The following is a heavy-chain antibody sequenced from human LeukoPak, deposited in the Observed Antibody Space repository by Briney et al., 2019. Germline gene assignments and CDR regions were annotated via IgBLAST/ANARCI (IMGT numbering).Heavy chain of an antibody. J-gene: IGHJ4*02. CDR3: ASYRYSGPYYYDSSGPLDY. D-gene: IGHD3-22*01. CDR1: GYTFTSYG. Sequence: ASVKVSCKASGYTFTSYGISWVRQAPGQGLEWMGWISAYNGNTNYAQKFQGRVTMTRDTSISTAYMELSRLRSDDTAVYYCASYRYSGPYYYDSSGPLDYWGQGTLVTVSS. CDR2: ISAYNGNT. V-gene: IGHV1-18*01.